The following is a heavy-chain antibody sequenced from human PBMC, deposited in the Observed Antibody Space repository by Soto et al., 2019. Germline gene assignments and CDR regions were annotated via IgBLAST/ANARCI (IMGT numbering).Heavy chain of an antibody. Sequence: SGPTLVNPTQTLTLTCTFSGFSLTTTGLGVGWIRQPPGKALEWLVVVYWNEDRRYSPSLKNRLTITKDTSKNQVVLTLTNVDPEDTATYYCGHRRASYDYNGLDVWGQGIKVTVSS. J-gene: IGHJ6*02. D-gene: IGHD2-21*01. CDR2: VYWNEDR. V-gene: IGHV2-5*01. CDR1: GFSLTTTGLG. CDR3: GHRRASYDYNGLDV.